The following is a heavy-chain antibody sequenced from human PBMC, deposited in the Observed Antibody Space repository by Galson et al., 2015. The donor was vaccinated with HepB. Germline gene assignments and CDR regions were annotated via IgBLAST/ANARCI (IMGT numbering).Heavy chain of an antibody. V-gene: IGHV3-30*03. Sequence: SLRLSCAASGFTSRSYGMHWVRQAPDKGLEWVAAISFDGSNKYYADSVKGRFTISRDNSKNTVFLQMNSLRAEDTALYYCARTPCGGDCYRTLRSFDDWGQGALVTVSS. J-gene: IGHJ4*02. CDR1: GFTSRSYG. CDR3: ARTPCGGDCYRTLRSFDD. CDR2: ISFDGSNK. D-gene: IGHD2-21*02.